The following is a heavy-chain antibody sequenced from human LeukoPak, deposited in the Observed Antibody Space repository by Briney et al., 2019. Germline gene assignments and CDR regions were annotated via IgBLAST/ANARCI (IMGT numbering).Heavy chain of an antibody. J-gene: IGHJ5*02. D-gene: IGHD2-2*01. CDR3: ARDWVRDCSSTSCYVGWFDP. CDR2: IIPIFGTA. CDR1: GGIFSSYA. Sequence: SVKVSCKATGGIFSSYAISWVRQAPGQGLEWMGGIIPIFGTANYAQKFQGRVTITADKSTSTAYMELSSLRSEDTAVYYCARDWVRDCSSTSCYVGWFDPWGQGTLVTVSS. V-gene: IGHV1-69*06.